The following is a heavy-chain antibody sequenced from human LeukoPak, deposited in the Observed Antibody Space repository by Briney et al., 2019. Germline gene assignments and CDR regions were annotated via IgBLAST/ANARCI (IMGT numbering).Heavy chain of an antibody. D-gene: IGHD2-2*01. CDR1: GGSISSSSYY. Sequence: PSETLSLTCTVSGGSISSSSYYWGWIRQPPGTGLEWIGSIYYSGSTYYNPSLKSRVTISVDTSKNQFSLKLSSVTAADTAVYYCARHVVVPATKKAFDIWGQGTMVTVSS. CDR3: ARHVVVPATKKAFDI. J-gene: IGHJ3*02. CDR2: IYYSGST. V-gene: IGHV4-39*01.